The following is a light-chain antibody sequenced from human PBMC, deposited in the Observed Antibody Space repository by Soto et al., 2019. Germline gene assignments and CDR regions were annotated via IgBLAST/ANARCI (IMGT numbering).Light chain of an antibody. J-gene: IGKJ2*01. Sequence: EIVLTQSPATLSLSPGERATLSCRASQSVSSYLAWYQQKPGQAPRLLIYDASNRATGIPARFSGSGSGTDFTLTISGLEPEDFAVDYCQQRSNWPPRYTFGQGTKLEIK. V-gene: IGKV3-11*01. CDR1: QSVSSY. CDR2: DAS. CDR3: QQRSNWPPRYT.